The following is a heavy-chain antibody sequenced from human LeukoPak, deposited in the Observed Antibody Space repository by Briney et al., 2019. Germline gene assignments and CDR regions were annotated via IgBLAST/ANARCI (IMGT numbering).Heavy chain of an antibody. Sequence: PGGSLRLSCAASGLTFSSYWMSWVRQAPGKGLEWVANIKQDGSEKYYVDSVKGRFTISRDNAKNSLYLQMNSLRAEDTAVYYCARDLYYYGSGSYGYYYYYMDVWGKGTTVTISS. CDR3: ARDLYYYGSGSYGYYYYYMDV. V-gene: IGHV3-7*01. J-gene: IGHJ6*03. CDR2: IKQDGSEK. D-gene: IGHD3-10*01. CDR1: GLTFSSYW.